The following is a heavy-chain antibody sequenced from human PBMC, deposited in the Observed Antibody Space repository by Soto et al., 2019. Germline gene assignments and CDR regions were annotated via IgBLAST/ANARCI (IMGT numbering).Heavy chain of an antibody. V-gene: IGHV4-61*01. CDR2: IYYSGST. CDR1: GGSVSSGSYY. Sequence: SETLSLTCTVSGGSVSSGSYYWSWIRQPPGKGLEWIGYIYYSGSTNYNPSLKSRVTISVDTSKNQFSLKLSSVTAADTAVYYCARDRIAAAINWFDPWGQGTLVTVSS. D-gene: IGHD6-13*01. CDR3: ARDRIAAAINWFDP. J-gene: IGHJ5*02.